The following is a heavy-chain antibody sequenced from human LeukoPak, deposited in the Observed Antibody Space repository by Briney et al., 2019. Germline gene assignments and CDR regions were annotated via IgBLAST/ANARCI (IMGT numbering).Heavy chain of an antibody. V-gene: IGHV4-61*02. J-gene: IGHJ4*02. D-gene: IGHD1-26*01. CDR3: ASFLYSGSYYVDY. Sequence: SQTLSLTCTVSGGSISSGSYYWRWIRQPAGKGLEWIGRIYTSGSTNYNPSLKSRVTISVDTSKNQFSLKLSSVTAADTAVYYCASFLYSGSYYVDYWGQGTLVTVSS. CDR1: GGSISSGSYY. CDR2: IYTSGST.